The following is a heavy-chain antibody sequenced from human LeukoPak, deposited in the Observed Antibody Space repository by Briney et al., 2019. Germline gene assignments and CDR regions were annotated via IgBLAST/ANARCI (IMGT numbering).Heavy chain of an antibody. Sequence: ASVKVSCNASGYTLTGFYMHRVRQAPGQGLGWMGWIKPNSGGTNYAQKFQGRVTMTRETSISTAYMELSRLRSDDTAVYFCARDLRLLGDLPPYWGQGTLVTVSS. CDR2: IKPNSGGT. V-gene: IGHV1-2*02. CDR3: ARDLRLLGDLPPY. D-gene: IGHD3-16*01. J-gene: IGHJ4*02. CDR1: GYTLTGFY.